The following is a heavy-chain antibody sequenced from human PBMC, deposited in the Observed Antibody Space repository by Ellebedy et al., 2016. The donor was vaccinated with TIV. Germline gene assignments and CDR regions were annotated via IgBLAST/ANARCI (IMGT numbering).Heavy chain of an antibody. CDR2: IRSKANSYAT. V-gene: IGHV3-73*01. J-gene: IGHJ4*02. CDR1: GFTFSGSA. CDR3: TRHDLRSGRDY. D-gene: IGHD3-3*01. Sequence: GESLKISXAASGFTFSGSAMHWVRQASGKGLEWVGRIRSKANSYATAYAASVKGRFTISRDDSKNTAYLQMNSLKTEDTAVYYCTRHDLRSGRDYWGQGTLVTVSS.